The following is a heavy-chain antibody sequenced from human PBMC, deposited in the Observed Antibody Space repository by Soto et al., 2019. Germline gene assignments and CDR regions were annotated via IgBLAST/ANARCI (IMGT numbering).Heavy chain of an antibody. CDR2: INSDGSST. V-gene: IGHV3-74*01. J-gene: IGHJ4*02. D-gene: IGHD3-16*02. CDR3: ARDEYDYVWGSYRRPFDY. CDR1: GFTFSSYW. Sequence: PXGSLRLSCAAAGFTFSSYWMHWVRQAPGKGLVWVSRINSDGSSTSYADSVKGRFTISRDNAKNTLYLQMNSLRAEDTAVYYCARDEYDYVWGSYRRPFDYWGQGTLVTVSS.